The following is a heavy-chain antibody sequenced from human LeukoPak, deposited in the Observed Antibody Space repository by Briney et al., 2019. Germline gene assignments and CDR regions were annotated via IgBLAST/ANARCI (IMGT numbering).Heavy chain of an antibody. CDR3: ASNCRGYQTKFPRIYYYYMVV. V-gene: IGHV3-48*03. CDR2: ISSSGSTI. CDR1: ALTFSSYE. J-gene: IGHJ6*03. Sequence: PGWSLTLSCPASALTFSSYEMNWVRQAPVKGMEGVSSISSSGSTIDYAESVKGRFNIARDNAKNSLYLQMNSLRAEDTAVYYCASNCRGYQTKFPRIYYYYMVVWGKGPTVTVSS. D-gene: IGHD5-18*01.